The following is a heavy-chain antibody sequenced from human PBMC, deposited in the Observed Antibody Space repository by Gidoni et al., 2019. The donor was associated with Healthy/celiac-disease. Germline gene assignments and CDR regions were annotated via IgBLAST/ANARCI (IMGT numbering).Heavy chain of an antibody. CDR2: ISWNSGSI. CDR3: AKDFSSRLWFGENGMDV. J-gene: IGHJ6*02. V-gene: IGHV3-9*01. Sequence: EVQLVESGGGLVQPGRSLRLSCAASGFTFDSYAMHWVRQAPGMGLEWVSGISWNSGSIGYADSVKGRFTISRDNAKNSLYLQMNSLRAEDTALYYCAKDFSSRLWFGENGMDVWGQGTTVTVSS. CDR1: GFTFDSYA. D-gene: IGHD3-10*01.